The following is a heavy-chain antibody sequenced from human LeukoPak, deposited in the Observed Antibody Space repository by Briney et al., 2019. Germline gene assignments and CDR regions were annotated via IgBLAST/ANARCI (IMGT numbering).Heavy chain of an antibody. V-gene: IGHV4-38-2*02. CDR2: ISHSGST. D-gene: IGHD4-17*01. J-gene: IGHJ5*02. CDR3: ARDGHYVAVWFDP. Sequence: PSETLSPTCSVSGYSFSSAYYWGWIRQSPGKGLEWIGGISHSGSTYYNPSLRSRVTISVDTSKNQFSLRLTSVTAADTAVYYCARDGHYVAVWFDPWGQGTLVTVSS. CDR1: GYSFSSAYY.